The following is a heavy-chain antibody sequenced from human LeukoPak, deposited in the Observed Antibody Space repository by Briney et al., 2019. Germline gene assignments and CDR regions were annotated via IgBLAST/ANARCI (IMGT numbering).Heavy chain of an antibody. Sequence: SETLSLTCTVSGGSISSYYWSWIRQPPGKGLEWIGYIYYSGSTNYNPSLKSRVTISVDTSKNQFSLKLSSVTAADTAVYYCAREYDSSGYPDAFDIWGQGTMVTVSS. CDR3: AREYDSSGYPDAFDI. V-gene: IGHV4-59*01. J-gene: IGHJ3*02. CDR2: IYYSGST. D-gene: IGHD3-22*01. CDR1: GGSISSYY.